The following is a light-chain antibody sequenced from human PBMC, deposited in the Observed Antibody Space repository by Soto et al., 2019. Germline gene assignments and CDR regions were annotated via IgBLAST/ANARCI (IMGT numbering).Light chain of an antibody. CDR3: EAWDESLSGLYV. CDR1: SSNIGSNY. V-gene: IGLV1-47*01. CDR2: RND. Sequence: VRNSLASGCRAHGRRRPITNSGKSSNIGSNYVYWYQQLPGTAPKLLIYRNDQRPSGVPDRFSGSKSGTSASLAISGLRSDYEADYYCEAWDESLSGLYVAVTGTKVTVL. J-gene: IGLJ1*01.